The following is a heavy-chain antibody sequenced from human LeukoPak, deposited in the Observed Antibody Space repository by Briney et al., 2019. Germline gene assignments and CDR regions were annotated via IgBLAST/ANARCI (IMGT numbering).Heavy chain of an antibody. V-gene: IGHV1-18*01. J-gene: IGHJ4*02. D-gene: IGHD3-10*01. CDR2: ITAYNGNT. CDR3: ARDLYYGSGSYPSYYFDY. Sequence: ASVKVSCKASGYTFTSYGISWVRQAPGQGLEWMGWITAYNGNTNYAQKLQGGVTMTTDTSTSTAYMELRSLRSEDTAVYYCARDLYYGSGSYPSYYFDYWGQGTLVTVSS. CDR1: GYTFTSYG.